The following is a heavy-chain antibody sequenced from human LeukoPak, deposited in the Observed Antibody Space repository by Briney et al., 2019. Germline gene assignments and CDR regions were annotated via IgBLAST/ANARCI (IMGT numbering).Heavy chain of an antibody. CDR2: ISGTGGGT. Sequence: GGSLRLSCAAAGFTCNSYAMSWVSHAPGKGLEWGSAISGTGGGTYNADSVKGRLTSSRDNSKQTPNLQMTRLRAEDTALYYCANSRSGYPRVDGFDIWGQGTMVTASS. D-gene: IGHD3-3*01. CDR3: ANSRSGYPRVDGFDI. J-gene: IGHJ3*02. CDR1: GFTCNSYA. V-gene: IGHV3-23*01.